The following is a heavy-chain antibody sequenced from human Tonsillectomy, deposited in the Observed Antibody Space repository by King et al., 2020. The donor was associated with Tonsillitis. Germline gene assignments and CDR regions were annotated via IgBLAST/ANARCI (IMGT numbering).Heavy chain of an antibody. V-gene: IGHV3-9*01. CDR3: ATGYYFDY. J-gene: IGHJ4*02. Sequence: VQLVESGGGLVQPGRSLRLSCAASGFTFDDYAMHWVRQAPGKGLEWVSGISWNSGSIGYADSVKGRFSISRDNAKNSLYLQMNSLRAEDTALYYCATGYYFDYWGQGTLVTVSS. CDR1: GFTFDDYA. CDR2: ISWNSGSI.